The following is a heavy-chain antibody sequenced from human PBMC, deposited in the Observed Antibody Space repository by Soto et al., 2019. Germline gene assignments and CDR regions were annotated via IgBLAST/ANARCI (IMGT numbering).Heavy chain of an antibody. J-gene: IGHJ4*02. CDR2: ISAYNGNT. Sequence: GASVKVSCKASGYTFTSYGISWVRQAPGQGLEWMGWISAYNGNTNYAQKLQGRVTMTTDTSTSTAYMELRSLRSDDTAVYYCAREVITFGGVIAGPDYWGQGTLVTVSS. CDR1: GYTFTSYG. CDR3: AREVITFGGVIAGPDY. D-gene: IGHD3-16*01. V-gene: IGHV1-18*01.